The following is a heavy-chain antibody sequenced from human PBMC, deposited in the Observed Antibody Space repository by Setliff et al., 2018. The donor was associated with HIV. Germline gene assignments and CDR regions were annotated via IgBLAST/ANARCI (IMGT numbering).Heavy chain of an antibody. J-gene: IGHJ6*03. CDR2: ITPIFGTA. CDR3: ASDSPAARFEELEDHYYYFMDV. V-gene: IGHV1-69*13. D-gene: IGHD3-10*01. Sequence: ASVKVSCKASGGPFTSAFNWVRQVPGQGLEWMGGITPIFGTANYAQNFGGRVTITADQSTTTSYLQLNSLRFEDTAIYYCASDSPAARFEELEDHYYYFMDVWGKGTTVTVSS. CDR1: GGPFTSA.